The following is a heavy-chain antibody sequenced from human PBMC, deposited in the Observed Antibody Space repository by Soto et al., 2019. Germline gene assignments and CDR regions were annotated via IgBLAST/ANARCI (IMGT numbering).Heavy chain of an antibody. V-gene: IGHV4-31*03. CDR1: GGSISSGAYY. D-gene: IGHD3-22*01. CDR2: IYYSGST. CDR3: AIYDSSGSRGFQH. Sequence: TLSLTCTVSGGSISSGAYYWSWIRQHPVKGLEWIGYIYYSGSTYYNPSLKSRVTISVDTSKNQFSLKLSSVTAADTAVYYCAIYDSSGSRGFQHWGQGTLVTVSS. J-gene: IGHJ1*01.